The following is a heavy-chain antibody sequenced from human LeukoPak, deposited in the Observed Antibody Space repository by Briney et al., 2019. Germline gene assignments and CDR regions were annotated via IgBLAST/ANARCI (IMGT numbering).Heavy chain of an antibody. Sequence: GGSLRLSCAASGFTFSSYAMHWVRQAPGKGLEWVAVISYDGSNKYYADSVKGRFTISRDNSKNTLYLQMNSLSAGDTAVYYCAREGNYYDSSGSFDYWGQGTLVTVSS. D-gene: IGHD3-22*01. J-gene: IGHJ4*02. CDR3: AREGNYYDSSGSFDY. CDR2: ISYDGSNK. V-gene: IGHV3-30-3*01. CDR1: GFTFSSYA.